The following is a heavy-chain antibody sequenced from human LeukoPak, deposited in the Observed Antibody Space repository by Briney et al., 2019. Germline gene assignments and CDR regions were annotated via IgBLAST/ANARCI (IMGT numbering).Heavy chain of an antibody. V-gene: IGHV3-66*01. J-gene: IGHJ4*02. CDR1: GITVSSNY. CDR2: IYGGGST. D-gene: IGHD3-10*01. CDR3: VRCIPKWFGVGSYYFDS. Sequence: GGSLRLSCAASGITVSSNYMSWVRQAPGRGLEWVSVIYGGGSTYYIDSVKGRFTISRDNSKNTLYLPMNSLRAEDTAVYYCVRCIPKWFGVGSYYFDSWGQGTLVTVSS.